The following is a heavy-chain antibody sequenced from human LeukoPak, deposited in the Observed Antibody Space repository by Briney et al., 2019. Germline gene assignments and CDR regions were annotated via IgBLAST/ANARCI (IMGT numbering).Heavy chain of an antibody. V-gene: IGHV3-21*01. CDR3: ASANPILLNYYYYYYMDV. J-gene: IGHJ6*03. CDR2: IDNSGTYI. Sequence: GGSLRLSCAASGFTFSSYSMNWVRQAPGKGLEWVSSIDNSGTYIYYADSVKGRFTISRDNSKNSLYLQMNSLRAEDTAVYYCASANPILLNYYYYYYMDVWGKGTMVTVSS. D-gene: IGHD2-8*01. CDR1: GFTFSSYS.